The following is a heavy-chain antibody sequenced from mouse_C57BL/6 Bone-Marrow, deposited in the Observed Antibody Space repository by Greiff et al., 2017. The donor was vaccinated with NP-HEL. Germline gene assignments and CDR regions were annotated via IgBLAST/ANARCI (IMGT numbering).Heavy chain of an antibody. CDR3: VSLITTVSPMDY. CDR2: IRSKSNNYAT. V-gene: IGHV10-1*01. D-gene: IGHD1-1*01. CDR1: GFSFNTYA. Sequence: EVQLVESGGGLVQPKGSLKLSCAASGFSFNTYAMNWVRQAPGKGLEWVARIRSKSNNYATYYADSVKDRFHISRDDSECLLYLQMNNLKTEVTAMYYCVSLITTVSPMDYWGQGTSVTVSS. J-gene: IGHJ4*01.